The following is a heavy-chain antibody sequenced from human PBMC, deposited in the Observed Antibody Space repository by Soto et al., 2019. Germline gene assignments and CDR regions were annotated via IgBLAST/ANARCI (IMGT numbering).Heavy chain of an antibody. CDR3: AREGEARRGSVASWFDP. D-gene: IGHD1-26*01. CDR1: GGSISRSSYY. V-gene: IGHV4-39*02. Sequence: PSETLSLTCAVSGGSISRSSYYWDWIRQPPGKGLEWIGPIYYSGSAYYNPSLKSRVTISIDTSKNQFSLKLRSVTAADTAVYYCAREGEARRGSVASWFDPWGPGTLVTVSS. J-gene: IGHJ5*02. CDR2: IYYSGSA.